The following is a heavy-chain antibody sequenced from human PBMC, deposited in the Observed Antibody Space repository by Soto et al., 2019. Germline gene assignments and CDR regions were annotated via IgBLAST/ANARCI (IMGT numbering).Heavy chain of an antibody. D-gene: IGHD4-17*01. CDR2: IYHSGST. J-gene: IGHJ6*02. CDR3: ARSMTTGFISGMDV. V-gene: IGHV4-4*02. Sequence: QVQLQESGPGLVKPSGTLSLTCAVSGGSISSSNWWSWVRQPPGKGLEWIGEIYHSGSTNYNPSLNGRLTISVNKPKNQFSLKLSSVPAADTAVYYCARSMTTGFISGMDVWGQGTTVTVSS. CDR1: GGSISSSNW.